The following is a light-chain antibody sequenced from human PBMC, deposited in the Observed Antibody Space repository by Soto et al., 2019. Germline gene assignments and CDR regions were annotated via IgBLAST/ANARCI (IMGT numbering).Light chain of an antibody. V-gene: IGKV3-15*01. CDR3: HQYDNWWT. Sequence: ELVMTQSPDTLSVSPGERATLLCRASQSVRNNLAWYQQKPGQAPRLLIYGVSTRATGVPARFSGSGSGTDLTLTISSLQPEDFAVYYCHQYDNWWTFGQGTKVEI. J-gene: IGKJ1*01. CDR2: GVS. CDR1: QSVRNN.